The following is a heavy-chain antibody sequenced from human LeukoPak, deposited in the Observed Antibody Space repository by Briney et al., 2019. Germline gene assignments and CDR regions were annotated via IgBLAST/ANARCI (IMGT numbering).Heavy chain of an antibody. CDR2: ISGSGGST. CDR3: AKDYYDSSGYYYVGRSHFDY. V-gene: IGHV3-23*01. CDR1: GFTFSSYA. J-gene: IGHJ4*02. Sequence: GGSLRLSCAASGFTFSSYAMSWVRQAPGKGLEWVSAISGSGGSTYYVDSAKGRFTISRDNSKNTLYLQMNSLRAEDTAVYYCAKDYYDSSGYYYVGRSHFDYWGQGTLVTVSS. D-gene: IGHD3-22*01.